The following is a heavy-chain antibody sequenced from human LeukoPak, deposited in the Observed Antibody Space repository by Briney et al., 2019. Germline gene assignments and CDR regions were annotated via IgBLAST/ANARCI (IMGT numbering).Heavy chain of an antibody. CDR1: GYTFTCYY. CDR3: ARDFFHRYYDSSGRAFDY. J-gene: IGHJ4*02. CDR2: INPSGGST. V-gene: IGHV1-46*01. Sequence: ASVKVSCKASGYTFTCYYMHWVRQAPGQGLEWMGIINPSGGSTSYAQRFQGRVTMTRDTSTSTVYMELSSLRSDDTAVYYCARDFFHRYYDSSGRAFDYWGQGTLVTVSS. D-gene: IGHD3-22*01.